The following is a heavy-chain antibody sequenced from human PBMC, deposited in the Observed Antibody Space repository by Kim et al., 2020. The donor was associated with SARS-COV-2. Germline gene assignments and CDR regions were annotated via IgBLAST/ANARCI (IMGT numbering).Heavy chain of an antibody. J-gene: IGHJ6*01. V-gene: IGHV3-48*04. CDR1: GFTFSSYS. CDR2: ISSSSSTI. Sequence: GGSLRLSCAASGFTFSSYSMNWVRQAPGKGLEWVSYISSSSSTIYSSDSVKCRFTISRDNAKNSLYLQITILRSEATAVYYCSSAASFPPVVYY. CDR3: SSAASFPPVVYY.